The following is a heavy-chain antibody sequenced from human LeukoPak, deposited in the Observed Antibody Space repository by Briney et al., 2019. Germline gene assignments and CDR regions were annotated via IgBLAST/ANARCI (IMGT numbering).Heavy chain of an antibody. CDR2: ISAYNGNT. V-gene: IGHV1-18*01. D-gene: IGHD2-8*01. CDR1: GYTFTSYG. CDR3: ARDNDWFDP. Sequence: ASVKVSCKASGYTFTSYGISWVRQAPGQGLEWMGWISAYNGNTNYAQKLQGRVTLTTDTSTNTAYMEMRSLRSGDTAVYYCARDNDWFDPWGQGTLVTVSS. J-gene: IGHJ5*02.